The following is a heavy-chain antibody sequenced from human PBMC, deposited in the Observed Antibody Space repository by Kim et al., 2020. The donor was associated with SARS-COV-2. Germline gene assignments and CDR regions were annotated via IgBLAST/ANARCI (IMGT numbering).Heavy chain of an antibody. D-gene: IGHD1-26*01. Sequence: ASVKVSCNVSGYTLTELSMHWVRQAPGKGLEWMGGFDPEDGETIYAQKFQGRVTMTEDTSTDTAYMELSSLRSEDTAVYYCATEGGSSHYYYYGMDVWGQGTTVTVSS. CDR2: FDPEDGET. V-gene: IGHV1-24*01. CDR3: ATEGGSSHYYYYGMDV. J-gene: IGHJ6*02. CDR1: GYTLTELS.